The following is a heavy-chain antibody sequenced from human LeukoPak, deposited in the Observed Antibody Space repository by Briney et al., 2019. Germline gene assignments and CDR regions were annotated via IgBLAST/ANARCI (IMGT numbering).Heavy chain of an antibody. D-gene: IGHD3-22*01. CDR2: ISGSGGST. CDR3: AKPRDYYDSSGYYAWFDP. J-gene: IGHJ5*02. CDR1: GFTFSSYA. V-gene: IGHV3-23*01. Sequence: GGSLRLSCAASGFTFSSYAMSWVRQAPGKGLEWVSAISGSGGSTYYADSVKGRFTISRDNSKNTLYLQMNSLRAEDTAVYYCAKPRDYYDSSGYYAWFDPWGQGTLVTVSS.